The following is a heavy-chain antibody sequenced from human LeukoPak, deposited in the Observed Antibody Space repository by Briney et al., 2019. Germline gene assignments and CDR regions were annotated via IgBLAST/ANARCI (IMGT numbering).Heavy chain of an antibody. D-gene: IGHD4-17*01. V-gene: IGHV4-59*01. Sequence: SETLSLTCTVSGGSISSYYWSWIRQPPGKGLEWIGYIYYSGSTNYNPSLKSRVTISVDTSKNQFSLKLSSVTAADTAVYYCARGGNTVPIDCWGQGTLVTVSS. CDR3: ARGGNTVPIDC. J-gene: IGHJ4*02. CDR2: IYYSGST. CDR1: GGSISSYY.